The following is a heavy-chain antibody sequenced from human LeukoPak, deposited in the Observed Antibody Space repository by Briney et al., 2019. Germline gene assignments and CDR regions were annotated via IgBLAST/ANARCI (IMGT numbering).Heavy chain of an antibody. D-gene: IGHD3-22*01. CDR3: AMESYYYDSSGYDAFDI. CDR2: ISSSGSTI. V-gene: IGHV3-11*01. J-gene: IGHJ3*02. Sequence: GGSLRLSCAASGFTFSDYYMSWIRQAPGKGLEWVSYISSSGSTIYYADSVKGRFTISRDNAKNSLYLQMNSLRAEDTAVYYCAMESYYYDSSGYDAFDIWGQGTTVTVSS. CDR1: GFTFSDYY.